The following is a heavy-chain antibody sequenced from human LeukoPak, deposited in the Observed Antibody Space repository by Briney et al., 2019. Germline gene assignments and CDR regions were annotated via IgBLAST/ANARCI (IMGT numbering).Heavy chain of an antibody. J-gene: IGHJ6*03. CDR2: INPNSGGT. Sequence: GASVKVSCKASGYTFTGYYMHWVRQAPGQGLEWMGWINPNSGGTNYAQKLQGRVTMTTDTSTSIAYMELRSLRSDDTAVYYCARDRHSRISYYYYYMDVWGKGTTVTVSS. CDR3: ARDRHSRISYYYYYMDV. D-gene: IGHD3-22*01. CDR1: GYTFTGYY. V-gene: IGHV1-2*02.